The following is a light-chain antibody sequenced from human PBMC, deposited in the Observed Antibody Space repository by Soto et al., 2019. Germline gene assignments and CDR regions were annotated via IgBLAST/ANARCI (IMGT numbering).Light chain of an antibody. V-gene: IGKV1-5*03. J-gene: IGKJ1*01. CDR3: QKYNSYAET. Sequence: DIQMTQSPSTLSASVGDRVTITCRASQSISSWLDWYQQKPGKAPKLLIYKASSLESGVPSRFSGSGSGTEFTLTISSLQPDDFATYYCQKYNSYAETVGQGTKVEIK. CDR1: QSISSW. CDR2: KAS.